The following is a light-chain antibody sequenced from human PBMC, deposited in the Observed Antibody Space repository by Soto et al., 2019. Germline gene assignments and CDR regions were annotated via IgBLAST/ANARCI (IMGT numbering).Light chain of an antibody. CDR1: HSDVGSYNY. J-gene: IGLJ3*02. CDR2: EVS. Sequence: QSALTQPAFVSGSPGQSITISCTGTHSDVGSYNYVSWFQQHPGKAPQLIIYEVSNRPLGISNRFSASKSGNTASLTISGLQAEDEADYYCGSYTGSDSPGVFGGGTKLPVL. V-gene: IGLV2-14*01. CDR3: GSYTGSDSPGV.